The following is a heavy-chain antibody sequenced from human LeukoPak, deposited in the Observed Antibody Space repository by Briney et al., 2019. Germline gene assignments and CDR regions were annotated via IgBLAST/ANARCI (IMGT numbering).Heavy chain of an antibody. CDR2: INPNSGGT. D-gene: IGHD3-10*01. J-gene: IGHJ4*02. CDR3: ARDRDYGSGIFDY. Sequence: RASVKVSCKASGYTFTGYYMHWVRQAPGQGLEWMGWINPNSGGTNYAQKFQGRVTMTRDTSISTAYMELNRLRSDDTAVYYCARDRDYGSGIFDYWGQGTLVTASS. CDR1: GYTFTGYY. V-gene: IGHV1-2*02.